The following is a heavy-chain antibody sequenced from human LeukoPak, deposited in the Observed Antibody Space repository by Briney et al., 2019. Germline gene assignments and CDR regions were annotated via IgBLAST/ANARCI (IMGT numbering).Heavy chain of an antibody. CDR3: ARAGGVVVPAALTFDY. CDR1: GGSISSGGYY. J-gene: IGHJ4*02. D-gene: IGHD2-2*01. V-gene: IGHV4-31*03. CDR2: IYYSGST. Sequence: SETLSLTCTVSGGSISSGGYYWSWIRQHPGKGLEWIGYIYYSGSTYYSPSLKSRVTISVDTSKNQFSLKLSSVTAADTAVYYCARAGGVVVPAALTFDYWGQGTLVTVSS.